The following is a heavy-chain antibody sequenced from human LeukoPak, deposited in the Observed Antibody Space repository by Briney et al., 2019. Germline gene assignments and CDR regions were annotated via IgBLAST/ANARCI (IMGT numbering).Heavy chain of an antibody. CDR1: GFTFSSYS. CDR2: ISYDGSNK. Sequence: GGSLRLSCAASGFTFSSYSMNWVRQAPGKGLEWVAVISYDGSNKYYADSVKGRFTISRDNSKNTLYLQMNSLRAEDTAVYYCARDPPPHDSSGYPWYWGQGTLVTVSS. J-gene: IGHJ4*02. CDR3: ARDPPPHDSSGYPWY. V-gene: IGHV3-30*03. D-gene: IGHD3-22*01.